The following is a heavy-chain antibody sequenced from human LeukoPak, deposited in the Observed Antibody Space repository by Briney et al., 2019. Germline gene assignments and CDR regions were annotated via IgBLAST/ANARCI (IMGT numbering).Heavy chain of an antibody. V-gene: IGHV3-30*02. D-gene: IGHD2-15*01. Sequence: GGSLRLSCAASGFTFSSYGMHWVRQAPGKGLEWVAFIRYDGSKKYYADSAKGRFTISRDNSKNTLYLQMNSLRAEDTAVYYCAKGAKRLGYCSGGTCYSNYDYYYMDVWGKGTTVTISS. CDR2: IRYDGSKK. J-gene: IGHJ6*03. CDR1: GFTFSSYG. CDR3: AKGAKRLGYCSGGTCYSNYDYYYMDV.